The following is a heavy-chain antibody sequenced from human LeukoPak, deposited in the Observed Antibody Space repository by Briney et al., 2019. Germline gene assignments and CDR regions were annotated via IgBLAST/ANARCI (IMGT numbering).Heavy chain of an antibody. J-gene: IGHJ3*01. CDR1: GFIFRSYP. CDR2: VSYDGSGE. Sequence: PGGTLRLSCAASGFIFRSYPMNWVRQAPGKGLEWVAVVSYDGSGEHYPDSVNGRFTISRDNSKNTLYLQMNSLRAEDTAVFLCARDGVGTAFDLWGQGTMITVSS. CDR3: ARDGVGTAFDL. D-gene: IGHD1-1*01. V-gene: IGHV3-30*01.